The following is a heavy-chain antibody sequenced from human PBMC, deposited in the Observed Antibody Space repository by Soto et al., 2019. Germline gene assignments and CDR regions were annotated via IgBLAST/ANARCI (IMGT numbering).Heavy chain of an antibody. CDR2: ISASNGNR. D-gene: IGHD2-2*01. CDR1: GYDFSSYG. Sequence: QVQLVQSGAEVKKPGASEKVSCKASGYDFSSYGISWVRQAPGQGLEWMGWISASNGNRDYAQQFQGRVTMTSDTSRTTAYMELRSLRSDDTAVYYCVRDPQRNDYWGQGTLVNVSS. J-gene: IGHJ4*02. CDR3: VRDPQRNDY. V-gene: IGHV1-18*04.